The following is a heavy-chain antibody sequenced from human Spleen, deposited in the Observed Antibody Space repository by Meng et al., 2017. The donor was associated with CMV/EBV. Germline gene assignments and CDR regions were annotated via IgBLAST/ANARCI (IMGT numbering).Heavy chain of an antibody. J-gene: IGHJ4*02. CDR3: AKDRYYGSGSYWKTDYFDY. CDR1: LSTYG. V-gene: IGHV3-30*18. D-gene: IGHD3-10*01. CDR2: LSYDGSNK. Sequence: LSTYGMHCVRQAPGKGLEWVAVLSYDGSNKYYADSVKGRFTISRDNSKNTLYLQMNSLRAEDTAVYYCAKDRYYGSGSYWKTDYFDYWGQGTLVTVSS.